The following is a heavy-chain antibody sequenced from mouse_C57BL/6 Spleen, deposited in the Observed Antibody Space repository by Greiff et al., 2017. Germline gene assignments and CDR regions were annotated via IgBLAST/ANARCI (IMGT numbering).Heavy chain of an antibody. CDR2: IDPSDSET. J-gene: IGHJ2*01. CDR3: ARDYYGSSYGDY. V-gene: IGHV1-52*01. D-gene: IGHD1-1*01. Sequence: QVHVKQPGAELVRPGSSVKLSCKASGYTFTSYWMHWVKQRPIQGLEWIGNIDPSDSETHYNQKFKDKATLTVDKSSSTAYMQLSSLTSEDSAVYYCARDYYGSSYGDYWGQGTTLTVSS. CDR1: GYTFTSYW.